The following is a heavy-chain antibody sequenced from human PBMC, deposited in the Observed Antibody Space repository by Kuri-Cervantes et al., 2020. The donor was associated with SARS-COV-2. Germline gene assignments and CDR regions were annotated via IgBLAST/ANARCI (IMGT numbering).Heavy chain of an antibody. CDR3: ARDFPAYCTNGVCYSEYFQR. D-gene: IGHD2-8*01. J-gene: IGHJ1*01. V-gene: IGHV3-21*01. CDR1: GFTFSSYS. Sequence: GGSLRLSCAASGFTFSSYSMNWVRQAPGKGLEWVSSISSSSSYIYYADSVKGRFTISRDNAKNSLYLQMNSLRAEDTAVYYCARDFPAYCTNGVCYSEYFQRWGQGTLVTISS. CDR2: ISSSSSYI.